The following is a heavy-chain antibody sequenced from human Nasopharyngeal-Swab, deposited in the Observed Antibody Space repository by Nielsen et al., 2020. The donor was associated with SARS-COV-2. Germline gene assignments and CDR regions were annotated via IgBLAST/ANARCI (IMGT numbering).Heavy chain of an antibody. Sequence: ASSKVSCNASGYTFTSYYMHWVRQAPGQGLEWMGIINPSGGSTSYSQKFQGRVTMNRDTSTSTVYMELSSLRSEDTAVYYCARLNSGSYFLDYWGQGTLVTVSS. V-gene: IGHV1-46*01. J-gene: IGHJ4*02. CDR1: GYTFTSYY. D-gene: IGHD1-26*01. CDR2: INPSGGST. CDR3: ARLNSGSYFLDY.